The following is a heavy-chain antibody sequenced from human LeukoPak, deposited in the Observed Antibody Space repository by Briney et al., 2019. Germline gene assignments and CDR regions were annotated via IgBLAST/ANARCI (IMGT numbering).Heavy chain of an antibody. Sequence: ASVKVSCKASGYTFTSYAMNWVRQAPGQGLEWMGWINTNTGNPTYAQGFTGRFVFSLDTSVSTAYLQISSLKAEDTAVYYCARDQEGEKDDPLFDIWGQGTMVTVSS. D-gene: IGHD1-1*01. J-gene: IGHJ3*02. CDR2: INTNTGNP. CDR1: GYTFTSYA. CDR3: ARDQEGEKDDPLFDI. V-gene: IGHV7-4-1*02.